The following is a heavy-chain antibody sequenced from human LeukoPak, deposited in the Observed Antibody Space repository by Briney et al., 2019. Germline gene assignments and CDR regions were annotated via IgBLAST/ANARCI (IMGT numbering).Heavy chain of an antibody. CDR1: GFTFSSYA. CDR2: ISSSSSYI. V-gene: IGHV3-21*01. CDR3: AREGDYYGSGTFDY. J-gene: IGHJ4*02. Sequence: GGSLRLSCAASGFTFSSYAMNWVRQAPGKGLEWVSSISSSSSYIYYADSVKGRFTISRDNAKNSLYLQMNSLRAEGTAVYYCAREGDYYGSGTFDYWGQGTLVTVSS. D-gene: IGHD3-10*01.